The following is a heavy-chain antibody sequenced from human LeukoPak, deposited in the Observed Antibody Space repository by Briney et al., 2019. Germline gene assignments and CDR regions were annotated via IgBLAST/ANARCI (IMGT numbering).Heavy chain of an antibody. CDR2: IYYTGTT. V-gene: IGHV4-59*01. CDR3: AREDPQTTVPEGMDD. D-gene: IGHD4-17*01. CDR1: GGSISTYY. Sequence: WETLSLTCSVSGGSISTYYWSWIRQLPGKGLEWNGNIYYTGTTNYNPSLRSRVTISVDTSRNQFSLRLSSVTAADTAVYYCAREDPQTTVPEGMDDWGHGTTVIVSS. J-gene: IGHJ6*02.